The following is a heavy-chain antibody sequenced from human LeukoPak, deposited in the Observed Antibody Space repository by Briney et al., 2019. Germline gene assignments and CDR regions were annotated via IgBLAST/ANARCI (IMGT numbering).Heavy chain of an antibody. D-gene: IGHD3-16*02. CDR3: ARAYDYVWGSYPLFDY. CDR2: IYTSGST. Sequence: PSETLSLTCTVSGGSISSGSYYWSWIRQPAGKGLEWIGRIYTSGSTNYNPSLKRRITISVDTSKNQFSLKLSSVTAADTAVYYCARAYDYVWGSYPLFDYWGQGTLVTVSS. V-gene: IGHV4-61*02. CDR1: GGSISSGSYY. J-gene: IGHJ4*02.